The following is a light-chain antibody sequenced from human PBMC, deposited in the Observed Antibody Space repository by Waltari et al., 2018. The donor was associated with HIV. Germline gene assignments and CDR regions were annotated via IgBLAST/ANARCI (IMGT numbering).Light chain of an antibody. CDR3: QQYDNVPVT. Sequence: DIQMTQSPSSLSASIGDRVTITCQASHDISSYLNWYQQKPGKAPKLLIYDASDLETGVPSRFSGSGSGTDFTFTISSLQPVDIAKYYCQQYDNVPVTFGPGTKVEIK. J-gene: IGKJ3*01. CDR1: HDISSY. CDR2: DAS. V-gene: IGKV1-33*01.